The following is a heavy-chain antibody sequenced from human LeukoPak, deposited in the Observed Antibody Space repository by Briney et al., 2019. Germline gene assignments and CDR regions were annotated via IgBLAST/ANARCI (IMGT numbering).Heavy chain of an antibody. J-gene: IGHJ4*02. CDR3: AKGYCRGNSCYDDRGAFDY. CDR1: GNSISSGDNY. V-gene: IGHV4-61*02. CDR2: IYTSGST. D-gene: IGHD2-2*01. Sequence: SSETLSLTCTVSGNSISSGDNYWSWIRQPAGKGLEWIGRIYTSGSTNYNPSLKSQVTISGDTSKNQFSLKLSSVTAADTAIYYCAKGYCRGNSCYDDRGAFDYWGQGTLVTVSS.